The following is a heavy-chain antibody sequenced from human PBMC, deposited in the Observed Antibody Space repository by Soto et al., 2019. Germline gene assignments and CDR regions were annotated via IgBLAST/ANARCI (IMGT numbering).Heavy chain of an antibody. V-gene: IGHV3-48*02. Sequence: PGGSLRLSCAASGFTFSSYSMNWVRQAPGKGLEWVSYISTSSSTIYYADSVKGRFTISRDNAKNSLYLQMNSLRDEDTAVYYCARAKLNSMNLFDPWGQGTLVTVSS. CDR3: ARAKLNSMNLFDP. J-gene: IGHJ5*02. CDR1: GFTFSSYS. CDR2: ISTSSSTI. D-gene: IGHD1-26*01.